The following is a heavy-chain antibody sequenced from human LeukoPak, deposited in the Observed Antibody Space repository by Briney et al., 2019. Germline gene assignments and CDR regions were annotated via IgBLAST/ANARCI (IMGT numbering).Heavy chain of an antibody. J-gene: IGHJ4*02. V-gene: IGHV1-46*01. D-gene: IGHD6-19*01. CDR2: INPSGGST. CDR3: ARGPYSGDWHFYS. Sequence: ASVKVSCKVSGYTFTSCVIDWVRQAPGQGLEWVGVINPSGGSTSYAQKFQGRVTMTRDTSTSTVSMELSSLRFEDTAVYYCARGPYSGDWHFYSWGQGTLVTVSS. CDR1: GYTFTSCV.